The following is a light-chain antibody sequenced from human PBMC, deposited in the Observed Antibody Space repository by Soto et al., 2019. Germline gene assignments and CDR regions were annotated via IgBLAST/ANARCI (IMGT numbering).Light chain of an antibody. Sequence: QSVLTQPPSVSGAPGQRVTISCTGSSSNIGAGYDVHWYQQLPGTAPKLLIYGNSNRPSGVPDRFSGSKSGTSVSLAISGLRSDDEATYYCAGWDDTLDAQVFGGGTKVTVL. J-gene: IGLJ3*02. CDR2: GNS. CDR3: AGWDDTLDAQV. V-gene: IGLV1-40*01. CDR1: SSNIGAGYD.